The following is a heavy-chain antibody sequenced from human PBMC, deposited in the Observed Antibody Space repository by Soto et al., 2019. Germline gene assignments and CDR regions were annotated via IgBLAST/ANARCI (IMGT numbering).Heavy chain of an antibody. CDR3: ATYEMGGAGRGR. J-gene: IGHJ4*02. D-gene: IGHD1-26*01. CDR2: IYDSVTT. CDR1: GLSFCTGGSY. Sequence: SETLSLTCTVSGLSFCTGGSYWSWIRHRPGKGLEWIGCIYDSVTTRYNSSLTGRVTISIDTSKNQFSLILSSVTAADTAVYYCATYEMGGAGRGRWGQGTLVTVSS. V-gene: IGHV4-61*08.